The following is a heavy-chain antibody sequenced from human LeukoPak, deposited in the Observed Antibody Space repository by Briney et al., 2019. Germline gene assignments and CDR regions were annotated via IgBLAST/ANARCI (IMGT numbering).Heavy chain of an antibody. CDR2: IYYSGST. V-gene: IGHV4-59*05. J-gene: IGHJ4*02. CDR1: GFTVSSNY. CDR3: ASKQWLVGAFDY. D-gene: IGHD6-19*01. Sequence: PGGSLRLSCAASGFTVSSNYMSWVRQAPGKGLEWIGSIYYSGSTYYNPSLKSRVTISVDTSKNQFSLKLSSVTAADTAVYYCASKQWLVGAFDYWGQGTLVTVSS.